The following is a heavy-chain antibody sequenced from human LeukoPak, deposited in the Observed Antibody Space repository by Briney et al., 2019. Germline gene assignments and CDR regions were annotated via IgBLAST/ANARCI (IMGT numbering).Heavy chain of an antibody. J-gene: IGHJ4*02. D-gene: IGHD2-15*01. CDR3: ATLRLSDHFDY. Sequence: GGSLRLSCAASGFTFSIYAMNWVRLSAGKGLEWVSAITDNGNTTYYADSVKGRFTISRDNSKNTLYLQMNSLRAEDTAVYYCATLRLSDHFDYWGQGTLVTVSS. CDR2: ITDNGNTT. CDR1: GFTFSIYA. V-gene: IGHV3-23*05.